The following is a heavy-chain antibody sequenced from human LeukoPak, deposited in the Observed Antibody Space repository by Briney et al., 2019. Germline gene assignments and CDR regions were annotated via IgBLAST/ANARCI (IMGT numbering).Heavy chain of an antibody. J-gene: IGHJ4*02. D-gene: IGHD6-13*01. V-gene: IGHV3-30-3*01. CDR1: GFTFSSYA. CDR2: ISYDGSNK. CDR3: ARDGSSWYYFDY. Sequence: GGSLRLSCAASGFTFSSYAMHWVRQAPGKGLKWVAVISYDGSNKYYADSVKGRFTISRDNSKNTLYLQMNSLRAEDTAVYYCARDGSSWYYFDYWGQGTLVTVSS.